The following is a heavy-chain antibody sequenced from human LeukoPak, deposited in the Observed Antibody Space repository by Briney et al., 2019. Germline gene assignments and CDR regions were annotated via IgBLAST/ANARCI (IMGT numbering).Heavy chain of an antibody. J-gene: IGHJ4*02. V-gene: IGHV1-2*02. CDR2: INPNSVGT. CDR3: ATILTGGSFDY. CDR1: GYTFTGYY. Sequence: ASAKVSCKASGYTFTGYYMHWVRQAPGQGLEWMGWINPNSVGTNYAQKFQGRVTMTRDTSISTAYMELSRLRSDDTAVYYCATILTGGSFDYWGQGTLVTVSS. D-gene: IGHD7-27*01.